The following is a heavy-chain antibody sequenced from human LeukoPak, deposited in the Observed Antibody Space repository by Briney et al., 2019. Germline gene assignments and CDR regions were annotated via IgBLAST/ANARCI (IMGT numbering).Heavy chain of an antibody. D-gene: IGHD6-13*01. CDR1: GFTFSSYS. V-gene: IGHV3-21*01. CDR2: ISSSSSYI. Sequence: GGSLRLSCAASGFTFSSYSMNWVRQAPGKGLEWVSSISSSSSYIYCADSVKGRFTISRDNAKNSLYLQMNSLRAEDTAVYYCARDRGSSSDFDYWGQGTLVTVSS. J-gene: IGHJ4*02. CDR3: ARDRGSSSDFDY.